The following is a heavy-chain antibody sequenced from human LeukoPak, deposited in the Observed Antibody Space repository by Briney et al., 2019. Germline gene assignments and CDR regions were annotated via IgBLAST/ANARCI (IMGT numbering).Heavy chain of an antibody. CDR2: ISGRGGST. D-gene: IGHD3-16*01. V-gene: IGHV3-23*01. Sequence: PGGSLRLSCAASGFTFSSYAMSWVRQAPGKGLEWVSAISGRGGSTYYADSLKGRFTISRDNSKNTLYLQMNSLRAEDTAVYYCAKTSRAVYYFDYWGQGTLVTVSS. CDR3: AKTSRAVYYFDY. J-gene: IGHJ4*02. CDR1: GFTFSSYA.